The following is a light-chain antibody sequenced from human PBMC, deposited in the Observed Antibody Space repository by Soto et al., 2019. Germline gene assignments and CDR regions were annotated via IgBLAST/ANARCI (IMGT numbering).Light chain of an antibody. Sequence: EIVWTQSPGILSLSPGERASLSCGASQSISSSFLAWYQQKPGQAPRLLIYGASSRATGIPDRFSGTGSETDFTLTISRLEPEDFAVYYCHQYGNYGITFGQGTRLEIK. CDR1: QSISSSF. J-gene: IGKJ5*01. CDR3: HQYGNYGIT. CDR2: GAS. V-gene: IGKV3-20*01.